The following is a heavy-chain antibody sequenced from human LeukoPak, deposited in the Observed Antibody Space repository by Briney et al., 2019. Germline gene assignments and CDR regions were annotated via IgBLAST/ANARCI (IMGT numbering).Heavy chain of an antibody. CDR3: ARQRLVAFDI. Sequence: SETLSLTCTVSGGSISSSSYYWGWIRQPPGKGLEWIGSIYCSESTCYNPSLKSRVTISVDTSKNQFSLKLSSVTAADTAVYYCARQRLVAFDIWGQGTMVTVSS. CDR1: GGSISSSSYY. V-gene: IGHV4-39*01. CDR2: IYCSEST. J-gene: IGHJ3*02.